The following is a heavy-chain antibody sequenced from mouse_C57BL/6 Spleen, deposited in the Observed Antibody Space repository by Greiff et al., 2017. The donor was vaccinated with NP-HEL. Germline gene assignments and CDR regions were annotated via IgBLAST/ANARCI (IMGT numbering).Heavy chain of an antibody. V-gene: IGHV10-1*01. J-gene: IGHJ4*01. Sequence: EVKVVESGGGLVQPKGSLKLSCAASGFSFNTYAMNWVRQAPGKGLEWVARIRSKSNNYATYYADSVKDRFTISRDDSESMLYLQMNNLKTEDTAMYYCVRRGSGYYAMDYWGQGTSVTVSS. D-gene: IGHD1-3*01. CDR3: VRRGSGYYAMDY. CDR1: GFSFNTYA. CDR2: IRSKSNNYAT.